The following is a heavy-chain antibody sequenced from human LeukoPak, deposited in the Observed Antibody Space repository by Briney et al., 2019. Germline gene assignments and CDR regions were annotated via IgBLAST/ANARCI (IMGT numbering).Heavy chain of an antibody. V-gene: IGHV3-23*01. D-gene: IGHD3-10*01. J-gene: IGHJ4*02. CDR1: GLTLSNYG. Sequence: PGGSLRLSCAVSGLTLSNYGMSWVRQAPGKGLEWVAGLSVSGGGTNYADSVQGRFTISRDNPKNTLYLQMNSLRAEDTAVYFCAKRGVVIRVFLVGFHKEAYYFDSWGQGALVTVSS. CDR3: AKRGVVIRVFLVGFHKEAYYFDS. CDR2: LSVSGGGT.